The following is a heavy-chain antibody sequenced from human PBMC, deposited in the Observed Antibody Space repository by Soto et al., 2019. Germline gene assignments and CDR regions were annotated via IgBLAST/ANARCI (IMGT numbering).Heavy chain of an antibody. D-gene: IGHD3-16*01. CDR1: GGTFSSYA. CDR2: IIPIFGTA. Sequence: SVKVSCKASGGTFSSYAISWVRQAPGQGLEWMGGIIPIFGTANYAQKFQGRVTITADESTSTAYMELKGLRSDDTAVYYCARTDTWAYWGQGTLVTVSS. J-gene: IGHJ4*02. V-gene: IGHV1-69*13. CDR3: ARTDTWAY.